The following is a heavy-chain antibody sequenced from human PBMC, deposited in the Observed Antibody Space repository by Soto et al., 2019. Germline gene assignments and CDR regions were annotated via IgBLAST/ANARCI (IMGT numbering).Heavy chain of an antibody. Sequence: GGSLRLSCASSGFTFSSYAMNWVRQAPGKGLEWVSTISGSGDNTYYADSVKGRFTISRDNSKNTLYLQMNSLRAEDTALYYCTKVGGTSHPHIPVDYWGQGTQVTGSS. CDR2: ISGSGDNT. CDR1: GFTFSSYA. V-gene: IGHV3-23*01. J-gene: IGHJ4*02. D-gene: IGHD2-2*02. CDR3: TKVGGTSHPHIPVDY.